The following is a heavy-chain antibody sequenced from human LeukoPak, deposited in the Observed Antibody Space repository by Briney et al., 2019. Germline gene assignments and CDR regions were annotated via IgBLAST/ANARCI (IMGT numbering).Heavy chain of an antibody. CDR3: ARERRGIAVAGTYDAFDI. D-gene: IGHD6-19*01. J-gene: IGHJ3*02. Sequence: SETLSLTCTVSGGSISSYYWSWIRQPPGKGLEWIGYIYYSGSTNYNPSLKSRVTISVDTSKNQFSLKLSSVTAAGTAVYYCARERRGIAVAGTYDAFDIWGQGTMVTVSS. CDR1: GGSISSYY. V-gene: IGHV4-59*01. CDR2: IYYSGST.